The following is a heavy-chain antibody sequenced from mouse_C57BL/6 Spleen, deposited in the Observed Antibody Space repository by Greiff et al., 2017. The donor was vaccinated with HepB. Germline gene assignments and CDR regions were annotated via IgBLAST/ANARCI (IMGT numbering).Heavy chain of an antibody. Sequence: VKQRTEQGLEWIGRIDPEDGETKYAPKFQGKATITADTSSNTAYLQLSSLTSEDTAVYYCARSGGPYWYFDVWGTGTTVTVSP. CDR3: ARSGGPYWYFDV. V-gene: IGHV14-2*01. J-gene: IGHJ1*03. CDR2: IDPEDGET.